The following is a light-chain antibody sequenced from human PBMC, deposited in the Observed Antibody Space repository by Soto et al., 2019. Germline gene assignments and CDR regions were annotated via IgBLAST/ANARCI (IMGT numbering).Light chain of an antibody. CDR1: QSVSSSY. J-gene: IGKJ5*01. V-gene: IGKV3-20*01. Sequence: EIVLTQSPVTLSLSPGERATLSCRASQSVSSSYFAWYQQKPGQAPRLLIYAASSRATGIPDRFSGSGSGTDFTLTISRLEPEDFAVYHCQQYGSSLPITFGQGTRLEIK. CDR2: AAS. CDR3: QQYGSSLPIT.